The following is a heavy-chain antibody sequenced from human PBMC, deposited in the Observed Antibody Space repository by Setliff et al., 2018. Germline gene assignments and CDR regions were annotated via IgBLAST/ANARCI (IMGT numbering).Heavy chain of an antibody. J-gene: IGHJ6*02. CDR3: TRDYGFCSGGSCSYYGMDV. V-gene: IGHV3-21*05. Sequence: PGESLKISCAASGFTFSSYSMNWVRQAPGKGLEWVSYISSSSSHIYYADSVKGRFTSSRDNAKNSLYLQMNSLRADDTAVYYCTRDYGFCSGGSCSYYGMDVWGQGTTVTVSS. CDR2: ISSSSSHI. D-gene: IGHD2-15*01. CDR1: GFTFSSYS.